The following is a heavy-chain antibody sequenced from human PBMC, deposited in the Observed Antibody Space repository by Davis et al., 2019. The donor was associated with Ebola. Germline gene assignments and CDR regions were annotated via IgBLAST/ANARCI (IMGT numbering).Heavy chain of an antibody. D-gene: IGHD3-16*01. J-gene: IGHJ6*02. V-gene: IGHV3-21*01. CDR2: IRSSSSHI. Sequence: GGSLRLSCAASGFTFTSHSMNWVRQAPGKGLEWVSSIRSSSSHIHYADSVKGRFTISRDNAKNSLYLQMNSLRAEDTAVDYCARDRPLDFFFGDYYGMDVWGQGTTVTVSS. CDR3: ARDRPLDFFFGDYYGMDV. CDR1: GFTFTSHS.